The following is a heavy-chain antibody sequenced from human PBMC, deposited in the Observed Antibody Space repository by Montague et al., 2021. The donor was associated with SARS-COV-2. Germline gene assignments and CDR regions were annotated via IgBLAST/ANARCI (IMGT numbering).Heavy chain of an antibody. CDR1: GFTFDDYG. CDR2: INWNGGST. D-gene: IGHD6-19*01. Sequence: SLRLSCAASGFTFDDYGMSWVRQAPGKGLEWVSGINWNGGSTGYADSVKGRFTISRDNAKNSLYLQMNSLRAEDTALYYCASAVARAGAGVDVYLDYWGQGTLVTVSS. V-gene: IGHV3-20*04. CDR3: ASAVARAGAGVDVYLDY. J-gene: IGHJ4*02.